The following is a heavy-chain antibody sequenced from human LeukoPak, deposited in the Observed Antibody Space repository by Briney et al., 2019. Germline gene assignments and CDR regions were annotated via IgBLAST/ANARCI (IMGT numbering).Heavy chain of an antibody. V-gene: IGHV3-21*01. Sequence: PGGSLRLSCAGSGFTFSSYSMNWVRQAPGKRLEWVSSITSSSSYIYYADSVKGRFTISRDNAKNSLYLQMNSLRAEDTAVYYCARHVVGVGFDYWGQGTLVTVSS. CDR2: ITSSSSYI. CDR1: GFTFSSYS. J-gene: IGHJ4*02. D-gene: IGHD3-22*01. CDR3: ARHVVGVGFDY.